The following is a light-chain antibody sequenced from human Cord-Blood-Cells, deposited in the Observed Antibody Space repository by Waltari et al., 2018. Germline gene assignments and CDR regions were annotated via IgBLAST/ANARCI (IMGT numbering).Light chain of an antibody. CDR2: DVS. CDR1: SSDVGGYNY. Sequence: QSALTQPRSVSGSPGQSVTISCTGTSSDVGGYNYVSWYQQHPGKAPKLMIYDVSKRPSGVPDRFSGSKSGNPASLTISGLQAEDEADYYCCSYAGSYTFDYVFGTGTKVTVL. J-gene: IGLJ1*01. CDR3: CSYAGSYTFDYV. V-gene: IGLV2-11*01.